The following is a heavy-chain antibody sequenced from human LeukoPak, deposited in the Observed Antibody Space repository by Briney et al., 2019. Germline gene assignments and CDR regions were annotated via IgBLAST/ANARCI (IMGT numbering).Heavy chain of an antibody. Sequence: PSETLSLSCTVSGGSISSYYWSWIRQPPGKGLEWIGYIYFSGRSNYSPSLKSRVTISVDMSKNQFSLKLRSVTAADTAVYYCARTSHSSGWYGSPALYYFDLWGQGTLVTVSS. CDR3: ARTSHSSGWYGSPALYYFDL. V-gene: IGHV4-59*08. CDR2: IYFSGRS. CDR1: GGSISSYY. D-gene: IGHD6-19*01. J-gene: IGHJ4*02.